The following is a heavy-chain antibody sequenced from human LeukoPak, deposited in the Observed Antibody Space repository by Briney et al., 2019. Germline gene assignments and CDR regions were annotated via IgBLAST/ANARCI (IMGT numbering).Heavy chain of an antibody. CDR1: GFPFGDYY. D-gene: IGHD1-26*01. J-gene: IGHJ4*02. Sequence: PGGSLRLSCAASGFPFGDYYMTWIRQAPGKGLEWISYISRSGDTLYYADSVEGRFTISRDNAKNSLFLQMNSLRAEDTAVYYCAREYDVGAIRFDYWGQGTLVTVSS. CDR2: ISRSGDTL. CDR3: AREYDVGAIRFDY. V-gene: IGHV3-11*01.